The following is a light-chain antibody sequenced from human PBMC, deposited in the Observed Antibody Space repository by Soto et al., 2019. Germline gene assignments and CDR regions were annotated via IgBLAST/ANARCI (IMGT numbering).Light chain of an antibody. V-gene: IGLV1-44*01. CDR3: GSWDHSVTGVV. CDR1: RSNIGFNT. Sequence: QSLLTHPPSSSVTPGQNITISCSGSRSNIGFNTVTWYQQFPGAAPKLLIQTNNQRPSGVPDRFSGSKSGTSASLAIRGLQSEDEAHYYCGSWDHSVTGVVFGGGTKVTVL. CDR2: TNN. J-gene: IGLJ2*01.